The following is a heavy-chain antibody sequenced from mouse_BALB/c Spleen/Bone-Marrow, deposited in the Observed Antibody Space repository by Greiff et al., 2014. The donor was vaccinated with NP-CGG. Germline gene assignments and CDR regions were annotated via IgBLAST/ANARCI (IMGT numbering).Heavy chain of an antibody. J-gene: IGHJ3*01. D-gene: IGHD1-1*01. CDR3: ARGDYYGSSSFAY. CDR2: INPYNGGT. V-gene: IGHV1-18*01. CDR1: GYSFTGYT. Sequence: VQLKESGPELVKPGASMKISCKASGYSFTGYTMNWVKQSHGKNLEWIGLINPYNGGTSYNQKFKGKATLTVDKSSSTAYMELRSLTSEDSAVYYCARGDYYGSSSFAYWGQGTLVTVSA.